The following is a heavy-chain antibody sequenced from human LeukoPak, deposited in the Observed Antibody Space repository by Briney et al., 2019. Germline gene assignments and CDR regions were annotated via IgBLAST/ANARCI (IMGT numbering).Heavy chain of an antibody. D-gene: IGHD6-6*01. Sequence: GGSLRLSCAASGFTFSSYTMNWVRLAPGKGLEWVSSISSSSNYLYYADSVKGRFTISRDNAKNSLYLQMNSLRGDDTAVYYCARDMGSSSFFDYWGQGTVVTVSS. V-gene: IGHV3-21*01. CDR3: ARDMGSSSFFDY. J-gene: IGHJ4*02. CDR1: GFTFSSYT. CDR2: ISSSSNYL.